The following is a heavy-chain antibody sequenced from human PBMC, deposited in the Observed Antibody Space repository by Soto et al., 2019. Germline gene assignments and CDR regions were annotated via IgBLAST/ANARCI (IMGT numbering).Heavy chain of an antibody. CDR1: GGTFSSYA. Sequence: SVKVSCKASGGTFSSYAISWVRQAPGQGLEWMGGIVPIFGTANYAQKFQGRVTMTADESTSTAYMELSSLRSEDTAVYYCARDQWGEMATEYWYFDLWGRGTLVTVSS. D-gene: IGHD3-16*01. V-gene: IGHV1-69*13. J-gene: IGHJ2*01. CDR3: ARDQWGEMATEYWYFDL. CDR2: IVPIFGTA.